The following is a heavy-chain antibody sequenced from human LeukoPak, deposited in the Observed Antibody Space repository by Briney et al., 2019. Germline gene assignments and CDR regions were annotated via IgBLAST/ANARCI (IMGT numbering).Heavy chain of an antibody. Sequence: SVTLSLTCTVSGGSISSYYWSWIRQPPGKGLEWIGYIYTSGSTNYNPSLKSRVTISVDTSKNQFSLKLSSVTAADTAVYYCARLRAAVAGTPGAFDIWGQGTMVTVSS. V-gene: IGHV4-4*09. CDR2: IYTSGST. J-gene: IGHJ3*02. CDR3: ARLRAAVAGTPGAFDI. D-gene: IGHD6-19*01. CDR1: GGSISSYY.